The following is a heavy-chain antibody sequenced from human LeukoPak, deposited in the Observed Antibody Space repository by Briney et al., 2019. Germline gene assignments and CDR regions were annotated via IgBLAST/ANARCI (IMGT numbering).Heavy chain of an antibody. D-gene: IGHD5-12*01. CDR1: GFTFSNYN. V-gene: IGHV3-48*04. J-gene: IGHJ3*02. CDR3: ARDPVVATIYRAFDI. CDR2: ISSSSSTI. Sequence: GGSLRLSCAASGFTFSNYNMNWVRQAPGKGLEWVSYISSSSSTIYYADSVKGRFTISRDNAKNSLYLQMNSLRAEDTAVYYCARDPVVATIYRAFDIWGQGTMVTVSS.